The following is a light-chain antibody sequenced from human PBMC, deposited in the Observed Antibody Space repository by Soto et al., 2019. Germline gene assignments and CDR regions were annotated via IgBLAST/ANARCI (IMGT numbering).Light chain of an antibody. V-gene: IGKV1-39*01. Sequence: DIQMTQSPSSLSASVGDRVTITCRASQSISTYLHWYQQKPGKAPNLLIYAASTLQSGVPSRFSGSGSGTDFTLTISSLQTEDFATYFCQHGYRTPLTFCGGTKVDIK. J-gene: IGKJ4*01. CDR2: AAS. CDR3: QHGYRTPLT. CDR1: QSISTY.